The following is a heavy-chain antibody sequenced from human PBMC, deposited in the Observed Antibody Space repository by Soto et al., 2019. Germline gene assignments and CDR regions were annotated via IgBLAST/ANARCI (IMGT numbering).Heavy chain of an antibody. D-gene: IGHD3-10*01. Sequence: EVQLLESGGGLVQPGGSLRLSCAASGFTFSNGAMSWVRQAPGKGLEWVSSLTGSGITTNYEDSVKGRFTISRDISKNTLYLQMNSLRAEDTAVYYCTKGPGTSASYEYWGQGTLVTVSS. CDR2: LTGSGITT. J-gene: IGHJ4*02. CDR1: GFTFSNGA. CDR3: TKGPGTSASYEY. V-gene: IGHV3-23*01.